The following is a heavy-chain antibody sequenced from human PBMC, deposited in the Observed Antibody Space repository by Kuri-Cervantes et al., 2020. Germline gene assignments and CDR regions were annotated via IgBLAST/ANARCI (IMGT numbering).Heavy chain of an antibody. V-gene: IGHV1-18*04. J-gene: IGHJ4*02. CDR3: ARDRATLGEEY. Sequence: ASVKVSCKASGYSFTGYYMHWVRKAPGQGLEWMGWISTYNGKTKFAQKFLGRVSMTTDTFTTTAYMDLRSLGSDDTAVYYCARDRATLGEEYWGQGTQVTVSS. CDR1: GYSFTGYY. D-gene: IGHD2-21*01. CDR2: ISTYNGKT.